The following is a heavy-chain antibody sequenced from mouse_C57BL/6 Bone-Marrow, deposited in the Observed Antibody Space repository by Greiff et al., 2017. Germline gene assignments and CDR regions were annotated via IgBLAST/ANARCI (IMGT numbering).Heavy chain of an antibody. CDR2: ISDGGSYT. CDR3: ARKQVYYAMDD. V-gene: IGHV5-4*03. J-gene: IGHJ4*01. CDR1: GFTFSSYA. Sequence: EVKLVESGGGLVKPGGSLKLSCAASGFTFSSYAMSWVRQTPEKRLEWVATISDGGSYTYYPANGKGRFTISRDNAKNNLYLQMSQLKSEDTAMYYWARKQVYYAMDDWGQGTSVTVSS.